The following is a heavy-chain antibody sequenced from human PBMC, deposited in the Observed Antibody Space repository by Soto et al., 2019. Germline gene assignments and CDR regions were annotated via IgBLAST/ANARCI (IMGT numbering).Heavy chain of an antibody. CDR1: DGAISRYY. D-gene: IGHD2-21*02. J-gene: IGHJ6*02. CDR3: ARDLWGYCGADCYPLDV. Sequence: QVRLQESGPGLVKPSETLSLTCTGSDGAISRYYWSWIRQPPGKGLEWIGYMYNTGSTIYNPSLKSRVTISVDTSKNQFSLKLNSVTAADTAVYYCARDLWGYCGADCYPLDVWGQRTTVTVSS. CDR2: MYNTGST. V-gene: IGHV4-59*01.